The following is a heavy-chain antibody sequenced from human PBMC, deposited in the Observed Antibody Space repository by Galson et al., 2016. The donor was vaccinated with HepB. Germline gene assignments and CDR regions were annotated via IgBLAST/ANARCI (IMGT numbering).Heavy chain of an antibody. CDR3: AKDAGVWYFDSSDPGAY. CDR2: IDTDGIST. J-gene: IGHJ4*02. V-gene: IGHV3-74*01. D-gene: IGHD3-22*01. CDR1: GFIFSDNW. Sequence: GSLRLSCAPSGFIFSDNWIHWVRQAPGEGLVWLSRIDTDGISTSYAGSVKGRFTISRDNAQNTVYLQMNSLRVEDTAVYYCAKDAGVWYFDSSDPGAYWGQGSLVTVSS.